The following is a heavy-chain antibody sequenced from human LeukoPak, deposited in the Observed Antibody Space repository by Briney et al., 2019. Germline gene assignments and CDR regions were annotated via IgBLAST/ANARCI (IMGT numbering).Heavy chain of an antibody. CDR2: INPNSGAT. CDR3: ARPFGSGRRDAFAI. D-gene: IGHD3-10*01. Sequence: ASVKVSCKASGYTFTDYYMHWVRQAPGQGLEWMGWINPNSGATNSAQKFQGGVSMTRDTSISTAYMELNRLRSDDTAVYYCARPFGSGRRDAFAIWGPGTVVTVSS. J-gene: IGHJ3*02. CDR1: GYTFTDYY. V-gene: IGHV1-2*02.